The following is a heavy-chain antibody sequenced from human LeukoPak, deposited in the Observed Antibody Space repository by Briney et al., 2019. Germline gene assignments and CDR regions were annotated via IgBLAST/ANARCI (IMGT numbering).Heavy chain of an antibody. CDR1: GFIVSNYY. CDR3: TRDLMDYDVSTGLHHYYMDV. D-gene: IGHD3-9*01. V-gene: IGHV3-66*01. J-gene: IGHJ6*02. CDR2: MYASTST. Sequence: GGSLRLSCVASGFIVSNYYMSWVRQAAGKGLEWVSVMYASTSTDYADSVKGRFTISRDNAKNSLYLQMNSLRAEDTAVYYCTRDLMDYDVSTGLHHYYMDVWGQGTTVTVSS.